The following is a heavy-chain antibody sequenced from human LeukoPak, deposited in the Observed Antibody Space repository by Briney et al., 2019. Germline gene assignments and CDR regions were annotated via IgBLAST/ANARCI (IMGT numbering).Heavy chain of an antibody. CDR1: GFSFTFYY. J-gene: IGHJ4*02. CDR2: INANTGDT. V-gene: IGHV1-2*02. D-gene: IGHD1-26*01. CDR3: ARDLIEGATNF. Sequence: GASVKVSCKTSGFSFTFYYMHWMRQAPGQGLEWMGWINANTGDTRYAPKFQGRVTMTRDVSITTAYMELRGLRSDDTAIYYCARDLIEGATNFWGQGTLVTVSS.